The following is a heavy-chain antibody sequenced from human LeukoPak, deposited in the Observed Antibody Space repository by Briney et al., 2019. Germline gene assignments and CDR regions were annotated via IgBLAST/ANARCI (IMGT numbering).Heavy chain of an antibody. D-gene: IGHD6-13*01. V-gene: IGHV4-39*01. Sequence: KSSETLSLTCTVSGGSISSSSYYWAWIRQPPGKGLEWIGSIYYSGSTYYNPSPKSRVTISVGTSKNQFSLKLSSVTAADTAVYYCARELLSSSSYDYWGQGTLVTVSS. CDR2: IYYSGST. CDR3: ARELLSSSSYDY. J-gene: IGHJ4*02. CDR1: GGSISSSSYY.